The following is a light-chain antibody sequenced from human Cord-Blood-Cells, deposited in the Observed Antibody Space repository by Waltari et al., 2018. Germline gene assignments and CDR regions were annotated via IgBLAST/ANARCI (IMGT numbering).Light chain of an antibody. J-gene: IGKJ1*01. V-gene: IGKV1-39*01. CDR2: AAS. CDR1: QSISSY. CDR3: QQSYSTPQT. Sequence: DIQMTQSPSSLSASVGDRITITCRASQSISSYLNRYQQKPGKAPKLLIYAASRLQSGVPSRFSGSGSGTDFTLTISSLQPEDFATYYCQQSYSTPQTFGQGTKVEIK.